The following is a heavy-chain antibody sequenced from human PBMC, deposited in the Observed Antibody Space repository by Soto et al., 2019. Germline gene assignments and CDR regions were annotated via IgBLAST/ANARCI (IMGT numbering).Heavy chain of an antibody. CDR2: ISGTAGRT. CDR3: AGRTVTSSWTLDI. CDR1: GFIFTKNA. V-gene: IGHV3-23*01. Sequence: PGGSLRLSCEASGFIFTKNAMSWVRQAPGKGLEWLSGISGTAGRTYYADSVKGRFTISGDTSKNTVYLQMNSLRAEDTAIYYCAGRTVTSSWTLDIWGQGTMVTVSS. D-gene: IGHD4-17*01. J-gene: IGHJ3*02.